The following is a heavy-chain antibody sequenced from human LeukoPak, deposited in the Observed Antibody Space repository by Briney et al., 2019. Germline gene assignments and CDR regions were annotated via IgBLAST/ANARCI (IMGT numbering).Heavy chain of an antibody. V-gene: IGHV1-18*01. D-gene: IGHD3-9*01. CDR3: ARDLPKLRYFDWLYAFDI. CDR1: GYTFTSYG. CDR2: ISAYNGNT. J-gene: IGHJ3*02. Sequence: GASVKVSCKASGYTFTSYGISWVRQAPGQGLEWMGWISAYNGNTNYAQKLQGRVTMTTDTSTSTAYMELRSLRSDDTAVYYCARDLPKLRYFDWLYAFDIWGQGTMVTVSS.